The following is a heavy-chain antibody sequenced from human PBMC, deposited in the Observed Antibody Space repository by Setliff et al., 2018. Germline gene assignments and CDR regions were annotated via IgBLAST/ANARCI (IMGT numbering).Heavy chain of an antibody. J-gene: IGHJ4*02. CDR2: IKSKTDGGTT. V-gene: IGHV3-15*01. CDR3: TRDMWIGDSGARRDY. D-gene: IGHD4-17*01. Sequence: PGGSLRLSCAASGFTFSNAWMSWVRQAPGKGLEWVGRIKSKTDGGTTDYAAPVKGRFTISRDDSKGIAYLQMNSLRTEDSAVYYCTRDMWIGDSGARRDYWGRGTLVTVPQ. CDR1: GFTFSNAW.